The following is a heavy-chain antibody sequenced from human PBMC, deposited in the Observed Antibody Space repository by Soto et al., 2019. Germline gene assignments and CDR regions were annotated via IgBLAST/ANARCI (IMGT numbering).Heavy chain of an antibody. D-gene: IGHD3-10*01. CDR1: GGSISSSSYY. Sequence: PSETLSLTCTVSGGSISSSSYYCGWILHPPGKGLEWIGSIYSSVSAYYNPSLKSRVTISVDTSKNQFSLKLSSVTAADTAVYYCARVRGRYYFEYGGQGTMVTVSS. CDR2: IYSSVSA. J-gene: IGHJ4*02. V-gene: IGHV4-39*01. CDR3: ARVRGRYYFEY.